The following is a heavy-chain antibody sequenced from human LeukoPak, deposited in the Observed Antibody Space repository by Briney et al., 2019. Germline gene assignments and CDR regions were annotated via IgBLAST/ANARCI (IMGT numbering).Heavy chain of an antibody. CDR1: GYTFTDYY. V-gene: IGHV1-2*02. J-gene: IGHJ4*02. Sequence: WASVKDSCKASGYTFTDYYMHWVRQAPGQGPEWMGWIHPNRGGTNYAQSFQGRVTMTRDTSISTAYMELSRLRSDDTAVYYCARDGRAFDFDYWGQGTLVTVSS. CDR3: ARDGRAFDFDY. CDR2: IHPNRGGT.